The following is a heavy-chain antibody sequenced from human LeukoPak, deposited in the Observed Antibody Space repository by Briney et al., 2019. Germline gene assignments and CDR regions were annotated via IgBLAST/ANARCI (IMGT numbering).Heavy chain of an antibody. CDR3: ARHTRQWLPFDD. J-gene: IGHJ4*02. D-gene: IGHD5-12*01. Sequence: ASETLSLTCAVYGGSFGGDFWSWIRQSPGKGLEWIGEINHGGSTTYNPSLQSRVTMSVDTSTNQISLKMTSVTAADTAIYYCARHTRQWLPFDDWGQGTQVTISS. CDR2: INHGGST. V-gene: IGHV4-34*01. CDR1: GGSFGGDF.